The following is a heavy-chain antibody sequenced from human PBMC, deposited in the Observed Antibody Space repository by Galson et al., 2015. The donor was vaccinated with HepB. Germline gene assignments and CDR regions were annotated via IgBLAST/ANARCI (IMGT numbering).Heavy chain of an antibody. J-gene: IGHJ4*02. CDR3: AREGELLIAVPFDY. V-gene: IGHV1-3*01. CDR2: INAGNGNT. Sequence: SVKVSCKASGYTFTSYAMHWVRQAPGQRLEWMGWINAGNGNTKYSQKFQGRVTITRDTSASTAYMELSSLRSEDTAVYYCAREGELLIAVPFDYWGQGTLVTVSS. D-gene: IGHD6-19*01. CDR1: GYTFTSYA.